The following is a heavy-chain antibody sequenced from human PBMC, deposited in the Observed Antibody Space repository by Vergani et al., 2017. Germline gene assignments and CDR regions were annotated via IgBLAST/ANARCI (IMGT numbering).Heavy chain of an antibody. CDR2: IYPADSDT. CDR3: ARHTTYTDS. V-gene: IGHV5-51*01. CDR1: EYSFGNYW. J-gene: IGHJ4*02. Sequence: EVELVQSGPEMRKPGESLKISCKGSEYSFGNYWIGWVRQMPGKGLEWMGIIYPADSDTRYSPSFQGQVTISADKSISTAFLQWDSPKASATALYYCARHTTYTDSWGQGTLVTVSS. D-gene: IGHD1-1*01.